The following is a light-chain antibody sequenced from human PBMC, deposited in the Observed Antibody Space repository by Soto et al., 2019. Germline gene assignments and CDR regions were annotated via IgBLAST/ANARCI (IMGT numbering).Light chain of an antibody. CDR1: QSISSW. V-gene: IGKV1-5*03. J-gene: IGKJ1*01. CDR3: QQYNSYSWT. CDR2: KAS. Sequence: DIQMTQSPSTLSASVGDRVTITCRASQSISSWLAWYQQKPGKAPKLLIYKASSLESGVPSRFSRSGSGTEFTLTISSLQPDDFATYYCQQYNSYSWTFGQVTKVEIK.